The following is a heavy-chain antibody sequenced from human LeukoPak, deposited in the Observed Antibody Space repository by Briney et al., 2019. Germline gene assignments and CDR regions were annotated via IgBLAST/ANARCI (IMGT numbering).Heavy chain of an antibody. V-gene: IGHV4-59*01. CDR1: GGSISSYY. D-gene: IGHD3-22*01. J-gene: IGHJ4*02. CDR3: ARVRRYYFDSSGYFFDY. Sequence: SETLSLTCTVSGGSISSYYWSWIRQPPGRGLEWIGYIYHSGSTNYNPSLKSRATISVDTTKKQLSLKLSSVTAADTAVYYCARVRRYYFDSSGYFFDYWGQGTLVTVSS. CDR2: IYHSGST.